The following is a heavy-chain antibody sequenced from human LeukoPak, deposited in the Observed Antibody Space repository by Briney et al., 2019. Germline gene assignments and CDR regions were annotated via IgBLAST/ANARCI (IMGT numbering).Heavy chain of an antibody. V-gene: IGHV3-9*01. D-gene: IGHD3-10*01. CDR3: AKDMEELLAFGECYEEPTYYYCYMDV. Sequence: GRSLRLSCAASGFTFDDYAMHWVRQAPGKGLEWVSGISWNGGNIDYADSVKGRFTISRDKAKNSLYLQMNSLRAEDTALYYCAKDMEELLAFGECYEEPTYYYCYMDVWGQGTTVTVSS. CDR2: ISWNGGNI. J-gene: IGHJ6*02. CDR1: GFTFDDYA.